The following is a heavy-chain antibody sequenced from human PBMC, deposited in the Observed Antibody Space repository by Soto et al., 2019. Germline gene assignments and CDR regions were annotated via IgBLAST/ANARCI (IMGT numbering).Heavy chain of an antibody. V-gene: IGHV3-23*01. D-gene: IGHD2-21*01. J-gene: IGHJ4*02. CDR2: IVHDETP. CDR3: AKDLFPTSGQRFFFES. CDR1: GFTFSAYA. Sequence: GGSLRLSCAASGFTFSAYAMTWVRQAPGRGLEWVSTIVHDETPFYYAAVKGRFTITRENVRDTRYLQMNGLRVEDAALELCAKDLFPTSGQRFFFESWGQGSLVTVSS.